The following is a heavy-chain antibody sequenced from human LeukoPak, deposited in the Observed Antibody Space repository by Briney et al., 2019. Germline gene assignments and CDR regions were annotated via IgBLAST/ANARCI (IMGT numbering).Heavy chain of an antibody. V-gene: IGHV1-69*13. Sequence: GASVTVSCTASGGTFSSYAISWVRQAPGQGLEWMGGIIPIFGTANYAQKFQGRVTITADESTSTAYMELSSLRSEDTAVYYCARVGPTLLYYYYYYGMDVWGQGTTVTVSS. CDR3: ARVGPTLLYYYYYYGMDV. CDR1: GGTFSSYA. J-gene: IGHJ6*02. D-gene: IGHD1-26*01. CDR2: IIPIFGTA.